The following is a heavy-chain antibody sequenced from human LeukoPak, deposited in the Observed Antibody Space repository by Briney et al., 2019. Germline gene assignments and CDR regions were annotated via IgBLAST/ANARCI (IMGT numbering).Heavy chain of an antibody. D-gene: IGHD3-22*01. Sequence: GGSLRLSCAASGFTFSSYEMNWVRQAPGKGLEWVSYISSSGSTIYYADSVKGRFTISRDNAKNSLYPQMNSLRAEDTAVYYCARVSRYYYDSSGLQHAFDIWGQGTMVTVSS. J-gene: IGHJ3*02. V-gene: IGHV3-48*03. CDR2: ISSSGSTI. CDR3: ARVSRYYYDSSGLQHAFDI. CDR1: GFTFSSYE.